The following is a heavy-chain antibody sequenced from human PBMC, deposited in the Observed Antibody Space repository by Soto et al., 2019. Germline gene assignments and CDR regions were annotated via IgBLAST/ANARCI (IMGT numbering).Heavy chain of an antibody. D-gene: IGHD6-13*01. V-gene: IGHV4-30-2*01. Sequence: QLQLQESGSGLVKPSQTLSLTCAVSGGSISSGGYSWSWIRQPPGKGLEWIGYIYHSGSTYYNPSLKSRVTIAVDRSKNQFSLKLSSVTAADTAVYYCARDLAAAGSNAFDIWGQGTMVTVSS. CDR2: IYHSGST. J-gene: IGHJ3*02. CDR3: ARDLAAAGSNAFDI. CDR1: GGSISSGGYS.